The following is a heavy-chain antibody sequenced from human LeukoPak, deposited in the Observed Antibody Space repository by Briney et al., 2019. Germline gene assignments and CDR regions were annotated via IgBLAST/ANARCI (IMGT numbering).Heavy chain of an antibody. V-gene: IGHV4-59*01. CDR2: IYYSGST. CDR3: ASGNWNYYYFDY. CDR1: GGSISSYY. D-gene: IGHD1-7*01. J-gene: IGHJ4*02. Sequence: SETLSLTCTVSGGSISSYYWSWIRQPPGKGLEWIGYIYYSGSTNYNPSLKSRVTISLDTSKNQFSLKLNSVTAADTAVYYCASGNWNYYYFDYWGQGTLVTVSS.